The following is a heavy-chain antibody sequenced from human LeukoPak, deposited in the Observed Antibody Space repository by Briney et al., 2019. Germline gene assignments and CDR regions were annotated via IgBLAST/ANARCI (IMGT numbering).Heavy chain of an antibody. CDR2: INHSGST. V-gene: IGHV4-34*01. CDR3: ARHQWLSFDY. J-gene: IGHJ4*02. D-gene: IGHD3-22*01. CDR1: GGSFSGYY. Sequence: PSETLSLTCAVYGGSFSGYYWSWIRQPPGKGLEWIGEINHSGSTNYNPSLKSRVTISVDTSKNQFSLKLSSVTAADTAVYYCARHQWLSFDYWGQGTLVTLSS.